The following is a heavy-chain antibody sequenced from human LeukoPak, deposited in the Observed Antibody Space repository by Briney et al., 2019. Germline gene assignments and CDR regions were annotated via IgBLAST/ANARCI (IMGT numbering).Heavy chain of an antibody. Sequence: ASVKVSCKASGFTFTSYDINWVRQATGQGLEWMGWISAYNGNTNYAQKLQGRVTMTTDTSTSTAYMELRSLRSDDTAVYYCARSGNNWFPFDYWGQGTLVTVSS. V-gene: IGHV1-18*01. CDR3: ARSGNNWFPFDY. CDR1: GFTFTSYD. J-gene: IGHJ4*02. CDR2: ISAYNGNT. D-gene: IGHD1-1*01.